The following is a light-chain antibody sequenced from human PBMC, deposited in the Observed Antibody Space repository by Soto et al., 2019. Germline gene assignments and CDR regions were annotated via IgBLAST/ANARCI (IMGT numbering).Light chain of an antibody. V-gene: IGKV1-5*03. CDR2: KAS. J-gene: IGKJ1*01. CDR3: QHYNSSSEA. Sequence: DIQMTQSPSTLSGSVGDRVTITCRASQTISSWLAWYQQKPGKAPKLLIYKASTLKSGVPSRFSGSGSGTEFTLTIRSLQPDDFATYYCQHYNSSSEAFGQGTKVDIK. CDR1: QTISSW.